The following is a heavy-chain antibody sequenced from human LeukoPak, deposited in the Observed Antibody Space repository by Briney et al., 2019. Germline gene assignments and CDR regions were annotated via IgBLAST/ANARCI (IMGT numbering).Heavy chain of an antibody. V-gene: IGHV1-69*04. Sequence: GASVTVSFKASGYTFTSYGISWVRQAPGQGLEWMGRIIPILGIANYAQKFQGRVTITADKSTSTAYMELSSLRSEDTAVYYCARSGGGYSYGDPPDYWGQGTLVTVSS. J-gene: IGHJ4*02. CDR1: GYTFTSYG. CDR2: IIPILGIA. CDR3: ARSGGGYSYGDPPDY. D-gene: IGHD5-18*01.